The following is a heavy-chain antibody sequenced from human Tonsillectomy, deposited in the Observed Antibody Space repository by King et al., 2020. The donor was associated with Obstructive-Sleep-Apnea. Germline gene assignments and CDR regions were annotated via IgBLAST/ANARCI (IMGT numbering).Heavy chain of an antibody. CDR1: GFTFSNAW. V-gene: IGHV3-15*01. Sequence: VQLVESGGGLVKPGGSLRLSCAASGFTFSNAWMSWVRQAPGKGLEWVGRIKSKTDGGTTDYAAPVKGRFTISRDDSKNTLYLQMNRLKTEDTAVYYCTTAILSVRYFDYWGQGTLVTVSS. CDR3: TTAILSVRYFDY. J-gene: IGHJ4*02. CDR2: IKSKTDGGTT. D-gene: IGHD3-9*01.